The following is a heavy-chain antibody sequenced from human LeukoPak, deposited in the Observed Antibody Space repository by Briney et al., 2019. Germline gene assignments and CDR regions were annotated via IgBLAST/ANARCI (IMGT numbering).Heavy chain of an antibody. Sequence: GGSLRLSCAASGFTFSSYSMNWVRQAPGKGLEWVSSISSSSSYIYYADSVKGRFTISRDNAKNSLYLQMNSLRAEDTAVYYCARGSLYSSGWYGRDDWFDPWGQGTLVTVSS. D-gene: IGHD6-19*01. J-gene: IGHJ5*02. CDR1: GFTFSSYS. CDR3: ARGSLYSSGWYGRDDWFDP. CDR2: ISSSSSYI. V-gene: IGHV3-21*01.